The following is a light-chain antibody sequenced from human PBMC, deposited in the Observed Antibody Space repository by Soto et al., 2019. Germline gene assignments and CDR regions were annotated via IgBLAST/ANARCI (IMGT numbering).Light chain of an antibody. CDR1: QSVSSSY. Sequence: EIVLTQSPGTLSLSPGERATLSCRASQSVSSSYLAWYQQKPGQAPRLLIYGASSRTTGFPDRFSGSGSGTDFTLTISRLEPEDFAVYYCQQYGSSPLTFGGVTKVEIK. V-gene: IGKV3-20*01. CDR2: GAS. J-gene: IGKJ4*01. CDR3: QQYGSSPLT.